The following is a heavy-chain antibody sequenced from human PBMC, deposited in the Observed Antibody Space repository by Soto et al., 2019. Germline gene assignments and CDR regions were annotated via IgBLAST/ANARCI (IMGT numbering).Heavy chain of an antibody. CDR3: ARASVRICSSTSCYTEPRGMDV. V-gene: IGHV3-74*01. Sequence: GGSLRLSCGASAFTFSSYWMHWVRQAPGKGLVWVSRIDADGSGTSYADSVKGRFTISRDNAKNTLYLQLNSLRAEDTAVYYCARASVRICSSTSCYTEPRGMDVWGQGTTVTVSS. CDR1: AFTFSSYW. D-gene: IGHD2-2*02. CDR2: IDADGSGT. J-gene: IGHJ6*02.